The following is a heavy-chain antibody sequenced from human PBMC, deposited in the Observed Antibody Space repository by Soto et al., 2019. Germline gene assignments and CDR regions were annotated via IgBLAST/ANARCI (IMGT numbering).Heavy chain of an antibody. CDR3: AHKAKSGYSGYDYLDY. J-gene: IGHJ4*02. CDR1: WFSLSTPGVG. V-gene: IGHV2-5*02. D-gene: IGHD5-12*01. CDR2: IYWDDDK. Sequence: KPTETRPLPCTFPWFSLSTPGVGVGWIRQPPGKALEWLVLIYWDDDKRYSPTLKSRLTITKDTSKNQVVLTMTNMDPVDTATYYCAHKAKSGYSGYDYLDYWGQGALVTVSS.